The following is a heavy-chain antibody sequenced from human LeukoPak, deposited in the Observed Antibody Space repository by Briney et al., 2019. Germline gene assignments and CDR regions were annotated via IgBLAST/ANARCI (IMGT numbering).Heavy chain of an antibody. CDR3: ARDHRYYYDSSGYRPFDY. Sequence: TSETLSLTCTVSGGSISSYYWSWIRQPAGKGLEWIGRIYTSGSTNYNPSLKSRGTMSVDTSKNQFSLKLSSVTAADTAVYYCARDHRYYYDSSGYRPFDYWGQGTLVTVSS. CDR1: GGSISSYY. J-gene: IGHJ4*02. D-gene: IGHD3-22*01. V-gene: IGHV4-4*07. CDR2: IYTSGST.